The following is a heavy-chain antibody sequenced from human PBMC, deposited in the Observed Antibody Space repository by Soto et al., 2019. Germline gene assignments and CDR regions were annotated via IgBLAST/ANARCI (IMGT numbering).Heavy chain of an antibody. Sequence: QVQLQESGPGLVKPSQTLSLTCTVSGGSISSGGYYWSWIRQHPGKGLEWIGYIYYSGSTYYNPSLKSLVTISVDTSKNQFSLKLSSVTAADTAVYYCARDDLHCSGGSCYRDAFDIWGQGTMVTVSS. CDR2: IYYSGST. CDR1: GGSISSGGYY. CDR3: ARDDLHCSGGSCYRDAFDI. V-gene: IGHV4-31*01. D-gene: IGHD2-15*01. J-gene: IGHJ3*02.